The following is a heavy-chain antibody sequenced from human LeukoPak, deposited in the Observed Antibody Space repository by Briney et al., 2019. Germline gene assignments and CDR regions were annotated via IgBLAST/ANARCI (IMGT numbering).Heavy chain of an antibody. D-gene: IGHD7-27*01. CDR2: AYIGNT. V-gene: IGHV1-18*01. Sequence: AYIGNTNYAQKLQGRVTMTSDTSTSTAYMELRSLRSDDTAVYYCAREDPFNSGTYNFDYWGQGTLVTVSS. CDR3: AREDPFNSGTYNFDY. J-gene: IGHJ4*02.